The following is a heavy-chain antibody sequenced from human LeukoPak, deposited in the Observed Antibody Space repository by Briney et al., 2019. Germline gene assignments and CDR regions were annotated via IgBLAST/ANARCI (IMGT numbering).Heavy chain of an antibody. CDR1: GDSISSGDYY. CDR3: GRDPYSYDSSGAFDI. CDR2: ISGSGST. D-gene: IGHD3-22*01. Sequence: SSETLSLTYTVSGDSISSGDYYWSWIRQPGGKGLEWIGRISGSGSTNYNPCLQSRVTISIDTSKNQFSLKRSSVTAADTAVYVCGRDPYSYDSSGAFDIWGQGTMVTVSS. J-gene: IGHJ3*02. V-gene: IGHV4-61*02.